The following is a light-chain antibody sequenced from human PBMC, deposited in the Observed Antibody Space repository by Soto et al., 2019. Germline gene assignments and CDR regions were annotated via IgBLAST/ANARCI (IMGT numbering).Light chain of an antibody. CDR1: QRISTW. CDR3: QQYKSYWT. J-gene: IGKJ1*01. V-gene: IGKV1-5*01. CDR2: DAS. Sequence: DIPMTQSPSTLSASVGDRVTISYRASQRISTWLAWYQQKPGKAPKILISDASSLETGVPSRFSGSGSGTEFTLTINSLQPDDFATYYCQQYKSYWTLGQGTKVDIK.